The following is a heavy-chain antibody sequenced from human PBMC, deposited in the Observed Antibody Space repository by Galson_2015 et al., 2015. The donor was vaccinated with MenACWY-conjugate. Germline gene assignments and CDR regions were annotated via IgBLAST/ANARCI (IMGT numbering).Heavy chain of an antibody. D-gene: IGHD2-2*01. J-gene: IGHJ6*02. CDR2: IRSKANSYAT. Sequence: SLRLSCAASGFTLSGSSMHWVRQASGKGLEWVGRIRSKANSYATAYAASVKGRFTISRDDSKNMAYLQMNSLKTEDTAVYYCARHQARVEVPPEDYYYGLDVWGQGTTVTVSS. CDR1: GFTLSGSS. CDR3: ARHQARVEVPPEDYYYGLDV. V-gene: IGHV3-73*01.